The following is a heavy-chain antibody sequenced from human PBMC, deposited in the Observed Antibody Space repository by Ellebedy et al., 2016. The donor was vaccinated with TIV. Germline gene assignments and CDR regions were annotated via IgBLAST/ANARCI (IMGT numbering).Heavy chain of an antibody. CDR1: GYTFTNYG. CDR3: ARAGGSGSYVPGDY. D-gene: IGHD3-10*01. V-gene: IGHV1-18*01. Sequence: ASVKVSCKASGYTFTNYGISWMRQAPGQGIEWMGWISVYNGNTNYAQKFQGRVTITRDTSASTAYMELSSLRSEDTAVYYCARAGGSGSYVPGDYWGQGTLVTVSS. J-gene: IGHJ4*02. CDR2: ISVYNGNT.